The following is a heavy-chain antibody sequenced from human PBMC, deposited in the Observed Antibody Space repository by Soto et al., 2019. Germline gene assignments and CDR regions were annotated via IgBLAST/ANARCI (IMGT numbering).Heavy chain of an antibody. D-gene: IGHD3-16*01. CDR3: ARDLSPYSDYYDESTSETWFDP. Sequence: PGGSLRLSCAASGFTFSDYYMSWLRQPPGKGLEWVSYISKSGSIIHFADSVKGRFAISRDNAKNTLYLQMSSLRAEDTALYYCARDLSPYSDYYDESTSETWFDPWGQGTLVTGSS. CDR2: ISKSGSII. J-gene: IGHJ5*02. CDR1: GFTFSDYY. V-gene: IGHV3-11*01.